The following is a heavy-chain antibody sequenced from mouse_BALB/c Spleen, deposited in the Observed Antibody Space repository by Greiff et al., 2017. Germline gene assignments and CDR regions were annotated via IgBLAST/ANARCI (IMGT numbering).Heavy chain of an antibody. Sequence: VQLKESGAELVKPGASVKLSCTASGFNIKDTYMHWVKQRPEQGLEWIGRIDPANGNTKYDPKFQGKATITADTSSNTAYLQLSSLTSEDTAVYYCALITTATDFDYWGQGTTLTVSS. CDR1: GFNIKDTY. CDR2: IDPANGNT. CDR3: ALITTATDFDY. D-gene: IGHD1-2*01. J-gene: IGHJ2*01. V-gene: IGHV14-3*02.